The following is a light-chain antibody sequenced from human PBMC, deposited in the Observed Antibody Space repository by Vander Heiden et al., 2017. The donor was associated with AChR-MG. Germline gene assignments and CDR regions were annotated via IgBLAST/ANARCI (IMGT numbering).Light chain of an antibody. CDR2: GKT. Sequence: QSVLTQPPSVSGAPGQRVTISCPGSNSNIGAGFDVHWYQQRPGTAPKLLIFGKTNRPSGVPDRFSGSKSGTSASLAITGLRAEDEADYYCQSYDGSLSALYVFGSGTKVTVL. CDR3: QSYDGSLSALYV. V-gene: IGLV1-40*01. CDR1: NSNIGAGFD. J-gene: IGLJ1*01.